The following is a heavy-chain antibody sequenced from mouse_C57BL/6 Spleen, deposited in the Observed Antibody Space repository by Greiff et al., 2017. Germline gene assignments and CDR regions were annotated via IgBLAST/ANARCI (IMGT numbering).Heavy chain of an antibody. CDR2: IYPRSGNT. J-gene: IGHJ2*01. Sequence: VQLQQSGAELARPGASVKLSCKASGYTFTSYGISWVKQRTGQGLEWIGEIYPRSGNTYYNEKFKGKATLTADKSSSTAYMELRSLTSEDSAVYFCARREFITTVVAPFDYWGQGTTLTVSS. D-gene: IGHD1-1*01. CDR3: ARREFITTVVAPFDY. CDR1: GYTFTSYG. V-gene: IGHV1-81*01.